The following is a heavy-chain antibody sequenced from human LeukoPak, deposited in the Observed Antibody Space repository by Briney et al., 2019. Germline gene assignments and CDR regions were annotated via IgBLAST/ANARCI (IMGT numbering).Heavy chain of an antibody. J-gene: IGHJ4*02. CDR3: ARAQYYDFWSGHPHSSYYFDY. CDR2: IIPIFGTA. Sequence: GASVKVSCKASGYTFTSYDINWVRQAPGQGLEWMGRIIPIFGTANYAQKFQGRVTITTDESTSTAYMELSSLRSEDTAVYYCARAQYYDFWSGHPHSSYYFDYWGQGTLVTVSS. D-gene: IGHD3-3*01. CDR1: GYTFTSYD. V-gene: IGHV1-69*05.